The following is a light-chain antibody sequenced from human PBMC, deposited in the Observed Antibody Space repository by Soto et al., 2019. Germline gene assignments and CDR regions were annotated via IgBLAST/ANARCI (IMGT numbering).Light chain of an antibody. Sequence: DIHLTQSPCILSASVAYRVTLTCRASQDVSDFLAWYQHAPGKAPNLLIYGGYTLQSGVPSRFSGSGSGTEFSLTITGLQPEDFATYYCQYLNGVPTITFGQGTRLEIK. J-gene: IGKJ5*01. CDR3: QYLNGVPTIT. V-gene: IGKV1-9*01. CDR2: GGY. CDR1: QDVSDF.